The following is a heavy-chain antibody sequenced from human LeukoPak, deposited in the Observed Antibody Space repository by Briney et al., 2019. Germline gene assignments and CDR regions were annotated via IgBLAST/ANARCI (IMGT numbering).Heavy chain of an antibody. J-gene: IGHJ4*02. CDR2: MSSSSSYI. D-gene: IGHD5-18*01. Sequence: GGSLRLSCAASGSTFSSYGMHWVRQAPGKGLEWVSSMSSSSSYIYYADSVKGRFTISRDNAKNSLYLQMNSLRAEDTAVYYCARDPGYSYGYDSYYFDYWGQGTLVTVSS. CDR1: GSTFSSYG. V-gene: IGHV3-21*01. CDR3: ARDPGYSYGYDSYYFDY.